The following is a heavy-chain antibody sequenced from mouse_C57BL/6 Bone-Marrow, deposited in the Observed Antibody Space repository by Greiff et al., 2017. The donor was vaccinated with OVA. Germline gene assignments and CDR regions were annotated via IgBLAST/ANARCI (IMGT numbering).Heavy chain of an antibody. CDR1: GFNIKDYY. CDR3: TTWVYYDYDGRFAY. V-gene: IGHV14-1*01. J-gene: IGHJ3*01. Sequence: VQLQQSGAELVRPGASVKLSCTASGFNIKDYYMHWVKQRPEQGLAWIGRIDPEDGDTEYAPKFQGKATMTADTSSNTAYLQLSSLTSEDTAVYYCTTWVYYDYDGRFAYWGQGTLVTVSA. D-gene: IGHD2-4*01. CDR2: IDPEDGDT.